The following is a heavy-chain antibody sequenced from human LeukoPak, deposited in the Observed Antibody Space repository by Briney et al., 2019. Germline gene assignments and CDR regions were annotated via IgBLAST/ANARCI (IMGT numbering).Heavy chain of an antibody. CDR3: ARSQPQYDFWSGYYNYGMDV. Sequence: GGSLRLSCAASGFTFSSYSMNWVRQAPGKGLEWVSSISSSSSYIYYADSVKGRFTISRDNAKNSLYLQMNSLRAEDTAVYYCARSQPQYDFWSGYYNYGMDVWGQGTTVTVSS. CDR2: ISSSSSYI. V-gene: IGHV3-21*01. D-gene: IGHD3-3*01. J-gene: IGHJ6*02. CDR1: GFTFSSYS.